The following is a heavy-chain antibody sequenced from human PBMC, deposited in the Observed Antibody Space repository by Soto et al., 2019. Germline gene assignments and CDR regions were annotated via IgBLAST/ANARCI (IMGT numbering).Heavy chain of an antibody. D-gene: IGHD5-12*01. J-gene: IGHJ4*02. Sequence: ASVKVSCKTSGYTFTSYVIHWVRQAPGQRLEWMGWINGGNGNTKYSQNFQGRVTFSRDTSASTAYMELSSLTFGDTAVYFCARAYSGHDYWGQGTLVTVSS. CDR2: INGGNGNT. CDR3: ARAYSGHDY. CDR1: GYTFTSYV. V-gene: IGHV1-3*01.